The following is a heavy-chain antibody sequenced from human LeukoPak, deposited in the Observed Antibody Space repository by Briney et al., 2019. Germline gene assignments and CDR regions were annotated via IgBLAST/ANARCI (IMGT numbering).Heavy chain of an antibody. Sequence: GGSLRLSCAVSGFTVSSNYMSWVRQAPGKGLEWVSVLYSCGRIHYADSVKGRFIISRNNSKNTLYLQMNSLRAEDTAVYYCARGPGTFDYWGQGTLVTVSS. CDR3: ARGPGTFDY. D-gene: IGHD1-1*01. V-gene: IGHV3-66*01. J-gene: IGHJ4*02. CDR2: LYSCGRI. CDR1: GFTVSSNY.